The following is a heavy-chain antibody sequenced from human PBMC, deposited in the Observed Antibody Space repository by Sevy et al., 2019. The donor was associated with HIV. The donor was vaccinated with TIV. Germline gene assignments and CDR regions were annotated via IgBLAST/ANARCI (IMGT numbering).Heavy chain of an antibody. CDR1: GFTFSKYS. V-gene: IGHV3-23*01. Sequence: GESLKISCAASGFTFSKYSMSWIRQTPGKGLEWVSTFSFGCGKINYADSVKGRFTISRDDSRNKFYLQMNSLRAEDTAIYYCAREGCTKPHDYWGQGTVVTVSS. CDR3: AREGCTKPHDY. CDR2: FSFGCGKI. D-gene: IGHD2-8*01. J-gene: IGHJ4*02.